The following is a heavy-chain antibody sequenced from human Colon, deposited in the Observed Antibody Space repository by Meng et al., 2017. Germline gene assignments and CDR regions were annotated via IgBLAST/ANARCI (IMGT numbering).Heavy chain of an antibody. CDR2: SYHSGST. D-gene: IGHD6-19*01. CDR3: ASSSGWWRLDS. V-gene: IGHV4-4*02. J-gene: IGHJ4*02. CDR1: GISISSATY. Sequence: QVQLQESGPGLVKPSGTLSLTCACSGISISSATYWSWVRQPPGKGLEWSGESYHSGSTNYNPSLKSRVTISVDKSKNQFSLILTSVTAADTAVYYCASSSGWWRLDSWGQGTLVTVSS.